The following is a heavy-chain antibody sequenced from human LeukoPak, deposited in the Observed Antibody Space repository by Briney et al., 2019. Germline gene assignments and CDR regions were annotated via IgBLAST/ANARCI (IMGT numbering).Heavy chain of an antibody. J-gene: IGHJ4*02. CDR3: ALNPRGYCSGGSCYIGY. Sequence: GESLKISCKGSGYSFANYWISWVRQMPGKGLEWMGIIYPSDSNTRYNPSFQGQVTISADKSISTAYLQWSSLKASDTAMYYCALNPRGYCSGGSCYIGYWGQGTLVTVSS. CDR2: IYPSDSNT. CDR1: GYSFANYW. V-gene: IGHV5-51*01. D-gene: IGHD2-15*01.